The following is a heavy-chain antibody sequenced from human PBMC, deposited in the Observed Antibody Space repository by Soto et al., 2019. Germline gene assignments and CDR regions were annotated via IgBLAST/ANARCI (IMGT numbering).Heavy chain of an antibody. D-gene: IGHD3-10*01. CDR3: ARRWGEGRVDY. V-gene: IGHV4-4*02. CDR2: IYHSGNT. J-gene: IGHJ4*02. CDR1: GGSISSINW. Sequence: SETLSLTCAVSGGSISSINWWSWVRQPPGKGLEWIGEIYHSGNTNYNPSLKSRVTMAVDKSRNQFSLKLSSVTAADTAVYYCARRWGEGRVDYWGQGTLVTVS.